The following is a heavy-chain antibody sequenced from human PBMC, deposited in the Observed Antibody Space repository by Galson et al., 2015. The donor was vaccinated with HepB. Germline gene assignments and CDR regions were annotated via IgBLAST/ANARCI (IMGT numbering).Heavy chain of an antibody. CDR2: ITWNSGSI. CDR3: AKDKGTYYGSGRVSGMDV. CDR1: GFTFDDYA. Sequence: SLRLSCAVSGFTFDDYAMHWVRQAPGKGLEWVSGITWNSGSIGYADSVKGRFTISRDNAKNSLYLQKNSLRAEDTALYYCAKDKGTYYGSGRVSGMDVWGQGTTVTVSS. J-gene: IGHJ6*02. D-gene: IGHD3-10*01. V-gene: IGHV3-9*01.